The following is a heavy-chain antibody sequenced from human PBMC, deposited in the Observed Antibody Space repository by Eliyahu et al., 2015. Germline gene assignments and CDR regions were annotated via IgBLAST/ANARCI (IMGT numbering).Heavy chain of an antibody. CDR3: ARAPHLPNYYDSSGYFDY. D-gene: IGHD3-22*01. CDR1: GXXFXSXS. CDR2: ISYDGSNK. V-gene: IGHV3-30-3*01. J-gene: IGHJ4*02. Sequence: QVQLVESGGGVVQPGXSXRLXCAASGXXFXSXSMXWVRQAPGKGLEWVAVISYDGSNKYYADSVKGRFTISRDNSKNTLYLQMNSLRAEDTAVYYCARAPHLPNYYDSSGYFDYWGQGTLVTVSS.